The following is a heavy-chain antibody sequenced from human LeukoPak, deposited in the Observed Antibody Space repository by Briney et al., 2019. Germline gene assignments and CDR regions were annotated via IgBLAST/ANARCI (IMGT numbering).Heavy chain of an antibody. Sequence: SETLSLTCTVSGGSISSSNYYWTWIRQPAGRGLEWIGRIYSSGTTTYNPSLKSRVTISVDTSKNQFSLKLSSVTAADTAVYYCARRNDYGTFDIWGQGTMVTVSS. V-gene: IGHV4-61*02. CDR2: IYSSGTT. D-gene: IGHD4-17*01. J-gene: IGHJ3*02. CDR1: GGSISSSNYY. CDR3: ARRNDYGTFDI.